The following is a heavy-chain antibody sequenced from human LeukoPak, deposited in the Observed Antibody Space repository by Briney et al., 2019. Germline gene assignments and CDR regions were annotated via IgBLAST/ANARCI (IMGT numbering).Heavy chain of an antibody. V-gene: IGHV4-39*01. D-gene: IGHD3-3*01. J-gene: IGHJ6*03. CDR2: IYYSGST. CDR1: GGSIGSSSYY. CDR3: ARHVLRDFWSGTLNYMDV. Sequence: SETLSLTCTVSGGSIGSSSYYWGWIRQPPGKGLEWIGSIYYSGSTYYNPSLKSRVTISVDTSKNQFSLKLSSVTAADTAVYYCARHVLRDFWSGTLNYMDVWGKGTTVTVSS.